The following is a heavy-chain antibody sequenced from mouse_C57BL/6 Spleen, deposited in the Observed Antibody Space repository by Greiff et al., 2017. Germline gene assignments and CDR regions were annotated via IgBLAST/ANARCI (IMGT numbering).Heavy chain of an antibody. Sequence: EVQVVESGGGLVQPGGSLSLSCAASGFTFTDYYMSWVRQPPGKALEWLGFIRNKANGYTTEYSASVKGRFTISRDNSQSILYLQMNALRAEDSATYYCARPHYDGYYAMDYWGQGTSVTVSS. CDR2: IRNKANGYTT. CDR1: GFTFTDYY. D-gene: IGHD1-2*01. J-gene: IGHJ4*01. V-gene: IGHV7-3*01. CDR3: ARPHYDGYYAMDY.